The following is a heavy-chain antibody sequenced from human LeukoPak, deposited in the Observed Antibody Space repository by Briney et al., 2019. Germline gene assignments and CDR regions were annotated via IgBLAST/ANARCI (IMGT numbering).Heavy chain of an antibody. V-gene: IGHV3-30-3*01. CDR3: ARGSDFDY. Sequence: GRSLRLSCAASGFTFSSYAMHWVRQAPGKGLEWVAVISYDGSNKYYADSVKGRFTISRDNSKNTLYLQMNSLRAEGTAVYYCARGSDFDYWGQGTLVTVSS. CDR1: GFTFSSYA. CDR2: ISYDGSNK. J-gene: IGHJ4*02.